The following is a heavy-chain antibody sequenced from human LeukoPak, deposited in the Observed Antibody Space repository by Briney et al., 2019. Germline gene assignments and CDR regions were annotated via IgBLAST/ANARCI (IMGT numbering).Heavy chain of an antibody. CDR2: INPSGGST. Sequence: ASVKVSCKASGYTFTSYYMHWVRQAPGQGLEWMGIINPSGGSTSYAQKFQGRVTMTRDTSTSIVYMELSSLRSEDTAVYYCARGRRTYYDILTGYFTYWGQGTLVTVSS. D-gene: IGHD3-9*01. CDR3: ARGRRTYYDILTGYFTY. CDR1: GYTFTSYY. J-gene: IGHJ4*02. V-gene: IGHV1-46*01.